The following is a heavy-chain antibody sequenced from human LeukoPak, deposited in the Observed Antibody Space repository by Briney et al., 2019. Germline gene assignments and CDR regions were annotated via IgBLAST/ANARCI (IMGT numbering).Heavy chain of an antibody. J-gene: IGHJ4*02. Sequence: NHGESLKISCKGSGYSFTSYWIGWVRQMPGKGLEWMGIIYPGDSDTRYSLSFQGQVTISADKSISTAYLQWSSLKASDTAMYYCARRDDSSGYYFDYWGQGTLVTVSS. D-gene: IGHD3-22*01. CDR2: IYPGDSDT. V-gene: IGHV5-51*01. CDR3: ARRDDSSGYYFDY. CDR1: GYSFTSYW.